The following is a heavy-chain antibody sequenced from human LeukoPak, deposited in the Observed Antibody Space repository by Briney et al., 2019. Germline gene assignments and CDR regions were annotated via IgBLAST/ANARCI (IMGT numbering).Heavy chain of an antibody. CDR2: IHDSGST. J-gene: IGHJ4*02. CDR3: ARTYSETSIDN. Sequence: TSETLSLTCTISGGSISTYYWSWIRQPPGKGLEWIAYIHDSGSTNFNPSLKSRVTISLETSKNQFSLKLSTVTAADTAVYYCARTYSETSIDNWGPGTLVTVSS. CDR1: GGSISTYY. D-gene: IGHD1-26*01. V-gene: IGHV4-59*01.